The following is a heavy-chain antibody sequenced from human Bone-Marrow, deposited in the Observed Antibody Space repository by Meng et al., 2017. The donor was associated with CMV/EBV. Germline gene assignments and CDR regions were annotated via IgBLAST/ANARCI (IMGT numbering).Heavy chain of an antibody. CDR3: ARDWGYCGGDCYFYAFDI. CDR1: GFTFSSYA. V-gene: IGHV3-30*14. Sequence: GESLKISCAASGFTFSSYAMHWVRQAPGKGLEWVAVISYDGSNKYYADSVKGRFTISRDNSNNTLYLQMNSLRAEDTAVYYCARDWGYCGGDCYFYAFDIWGQGAMVTVSS. D-gene: IGHD2-21*01. J-gene: IGHJ3*02. CDR2: ISYDGSNK.